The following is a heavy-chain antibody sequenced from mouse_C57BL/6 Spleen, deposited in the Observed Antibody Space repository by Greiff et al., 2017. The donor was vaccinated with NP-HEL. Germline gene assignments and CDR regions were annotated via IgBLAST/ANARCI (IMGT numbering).Heavy chain of an antibody. J-gene: IGHJ1*03. V-gene: IGHV1-26*01. CDR2: INPNNGGT. Sequence: EVQLQQSGPELVKPGASVKISCKASGYTFTDYYMNWVKQSHGKSLEWIGDINPNNGGTSYNQKFKGKATLTVDKSSSTAYMELRSLTSEDSAVYYCARNPYEGYFDVWGTGTTVTVSS. CDR1: GYTFTDYY. D-gene: IGHD2-12*01. CDR3: ARNPYEGYFDV.